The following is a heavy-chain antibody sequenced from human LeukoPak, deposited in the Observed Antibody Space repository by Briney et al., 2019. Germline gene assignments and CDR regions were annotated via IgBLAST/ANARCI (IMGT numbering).Heavy chain of an antibody. J-gene: IGHJ6*02. V-gene: IGHV4-59*01. CDR3: ARGTSPSDASFWRPWTPWRHYGMDV. Sequence: SETLSLTCAVYGGSFSGYYWSWIRQPPGKGLEWIGYIYYSGSTNYNPSLKSRVTISVDTSKNQFSLKLSSVTAADTAVYYCARGTSPSDASFWRPWTPWRHYGMDVWGQGTTVTVSS. CDR2: IYYSGST. CDR1: GGSFSGYY. D-gene: IGHD3-3*01.